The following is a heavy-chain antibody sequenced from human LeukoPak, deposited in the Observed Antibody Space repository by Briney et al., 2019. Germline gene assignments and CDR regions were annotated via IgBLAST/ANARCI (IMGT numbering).Heavy chain of an antibody. Sequence: PSQTLSLTCTVSGYSISSGTYYWTWIRQPAGKGLEWIGYIYYSGSTNYNPSLKSRVTISVDTSKNQFSLKLSSVTAADTAVYYCARVEETFGGVHNWFDPWGQGTLVTVSS. CDR1: GYSISSGTYY. CDR2: IYYSGST. D-gene: IGHD3-16*01. J-gene: IGHJ5*02. CDR3: ARVEETFGGVHNWFDP. V-gene: IGHV4-61*10.